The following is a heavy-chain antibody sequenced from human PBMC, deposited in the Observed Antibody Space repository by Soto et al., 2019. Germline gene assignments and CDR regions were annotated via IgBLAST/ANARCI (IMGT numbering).Heavy chain of an antibody. CDR3: GRGYTSGWTFDF. Sequence: QVQLVQSGAEVKQPGASASVSCKASGYNFTTYVVHWLRQAPGQGPEWMGWINCGSGNTVYSQKFQGRVTFTRDTSARTAYMDLNSLTSGDPAVYYCGRGYTSGWTFDFWGRGPLVTVSS. V-gene: IGHV1-3*01. J-gene: IGHJ4*02. D-gene: IGHD6-19*01. CDR2: INCGSGNT. CDR1: GYNFTTYV.